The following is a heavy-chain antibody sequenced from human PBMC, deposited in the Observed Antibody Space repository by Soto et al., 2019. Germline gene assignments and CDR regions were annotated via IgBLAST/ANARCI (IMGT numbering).Heavy chain of an antibody. J-gene: IGHJ6*02. Sequence: ASVKVSCKASGYTFTSYGISWVRQAPGQGLEWMGWISAYNGNTNYAQKLQGRVTMTTDTSTSTAYMELRSLRSDDTAVYYCARHDWGYYYYGMDVWGQGTTVTVSS. CDR2: ISAYNGNT. CDR1: GYTFTSYG. CDR3: ARHDWGYYYYGMDV. V-gene: IGHV1-18*04. D-gene: IGHD7-27*01.